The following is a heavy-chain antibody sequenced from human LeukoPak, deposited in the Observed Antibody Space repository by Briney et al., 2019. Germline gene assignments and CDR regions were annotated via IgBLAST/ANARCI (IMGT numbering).Heavy chain of an antibody. Sequence: SETLSLTCAVYGGSFSGYYWSWIRQPPGKGLEWIGEINHSGSTNYNPSLKSRVTISVDTSKNQFSLKLSSVTAADTAVYYCARGPMRCSSTSCYYYYYYGTDVWGQGTTVTVSS. J-gene: IGHJ6*02. CDR1: GGSFSGYY. D-gene: IGHD2-2*01. CDR3: ARGPMRCSSTSCYYYYYYGTDV. V-gene: IGHV4-34*01. CDR2: INHSGST.